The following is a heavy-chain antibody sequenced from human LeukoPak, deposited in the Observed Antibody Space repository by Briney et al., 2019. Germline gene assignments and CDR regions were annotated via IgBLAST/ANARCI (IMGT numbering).Heavy chain of an antibody. CDR3: ARNQGYVWGSYRLSYFDY. CDR1: GGSVSSGSYY. Sequence: SETLSLTCTVSGGSVSSGSYYWSWIRQPPGKGLEWIGYIYYSGSTNYNPSLKSRVTISVDKSKNQFSLKLSSVTAADTAVYYCARNQGYVWGSYRLSYFDYWGQGTLVTVSS. D-gene: IGHD3-16*02. V-gene: IGHV4-61*01. CDR2: IYYSGST. J-gene: IGHJ4*02.